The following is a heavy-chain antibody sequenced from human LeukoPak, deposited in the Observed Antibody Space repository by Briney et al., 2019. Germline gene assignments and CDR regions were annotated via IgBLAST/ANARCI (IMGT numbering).Heavy chain of an antibody. J-gene: IGHJ4*02. Sequence: GGSLRLSCAGSGFTFRRSWMTWVRQAPGKGLEWVASIIQDGDVQHYLDSVKGRFTISRDNAKNSLYLQMNSLRAEDTAVFYCARDYPFGDYALDYWGQGTLVTVSS. CDR2: IIQDGDVQ. CDR3: ARDYPFGDYALDY. CDR1: GFTFRRSW. D-gene: IGHD4-17*01. V-gene: IGHV3-7*01.